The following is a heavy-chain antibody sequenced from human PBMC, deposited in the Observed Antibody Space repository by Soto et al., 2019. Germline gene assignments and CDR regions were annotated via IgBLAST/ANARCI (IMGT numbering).Heavy chain of an antibody. D-gene: IGHD3-9*01. Sequence: SETLSLTCAVSGGSISSSSYYWGWIRQPPGKGLEWIGSIYYSGSTYYNPSLKSRVTISRDNAKNSLYLQMNSLRAEDTAVYYCARSEIDYYFDYWGQGTLVTVSS. J-gene: IGHJ4*02. V-gene: IGHV4-39*01. CDR3: ARSEIDYYFDY. CDR1: GGSISSSSYY. CDR2: IYYSGST.